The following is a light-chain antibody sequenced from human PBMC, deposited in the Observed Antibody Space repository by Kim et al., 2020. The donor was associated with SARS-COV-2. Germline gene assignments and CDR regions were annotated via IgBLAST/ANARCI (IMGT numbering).Light chain of an antibody. CDR1: QSISSK. CDR3: QQYKNWPYT. CDR2: GTS. Sequence: SVSPGERATLSCRATQSISSKLAWYQQKPAQPPRLLIYGTSTRATGIPPRFSGSGSGTEFTLTISSLQSEDFAVYYCQQYKNWPYTFGQGTKLEI. V-gene: IGKV3-15*01. J-gene: IGKJ2*01.